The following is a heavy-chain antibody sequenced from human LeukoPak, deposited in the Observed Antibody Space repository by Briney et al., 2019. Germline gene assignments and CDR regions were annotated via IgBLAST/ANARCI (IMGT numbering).Heavy chain of an antibody. CDR2: ILYSGST. CDR1: GGSINNYY. Sequence: SETLSLTCTVSGGSINNYYWTWIRQSPGKGLKWIAYILYSGSTNYNPSLKSRVTISVDTSNNQFSLTLTSVTAADTAVYYCARLRGNYFPDYWGQGTLVTVSS. D-gene: IGHD4-11*01. V-gene: IGHV4-59*01. CDR3: ARLRGNYFPDY. J-gene: IGHJ4*02.